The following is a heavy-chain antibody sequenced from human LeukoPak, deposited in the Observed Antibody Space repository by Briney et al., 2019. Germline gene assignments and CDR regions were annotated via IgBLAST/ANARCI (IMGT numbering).Heavy chain of an antibody. CDR1: GGSISTYY. CDR2: IYYSGST. Sequence: SETLSLTCTVSGGSISTYYWSWIRQPPGKGLEWIGYIYYSGSTNYNPSLKSRVTISVDTSKNQFSLKLSSVTAADTAVYYCARGVFTSSLAAAAGYWGQGTLVTVSS. V-gene: IGHV4-59*12. D-gene: IGHD6-13*01. CDR3: ARGVFTSSLAAAAGY. J-gene: IGHJ4*02.